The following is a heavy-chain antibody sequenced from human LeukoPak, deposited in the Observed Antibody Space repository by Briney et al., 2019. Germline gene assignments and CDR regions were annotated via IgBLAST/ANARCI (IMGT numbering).Heavy chain of an antibody. CDR2: IYFSGNT. J-gene: IGHJ4*02. Sequence: SETLSLTCTVSGGSIRSTSYYWGCIRQPPGKGLEWIGYIYFSGNTKYNPSLKSRLTISVDTTKNQFSLKLTSVTAADTAVYYCARSMADYYDSSGYHPLDYWGQGTLVTVSS. V-gene: IGHV4-61*05. D-gene: IGHD3-22*01. CDR3: ARSMADYYDSSGYHPLDY. CDR1: GGSIRSTSYY.